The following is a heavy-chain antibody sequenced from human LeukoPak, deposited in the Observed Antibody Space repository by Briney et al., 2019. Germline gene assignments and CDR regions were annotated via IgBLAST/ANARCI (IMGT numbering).Heavy chain of an antibody. Sequence: SETLSLTCTVSGYSTSSGYYWGWIRQPPGKGLEWIGSIYHSGSTYYNPSLKSRVTISVDTSKNQFSLKLSSVTAADTAVYYCAISSSRYDGIYFDYWGQGTLVTVSS. CDR1: GYSTSSGYY. CDR2: IYHSGST. V-gene: IGHV4-38-2*02. D-gene: IGHD6-13*01. J-gene: IGHJ4*02. CDR3: AISSSRYDGIYFDY.